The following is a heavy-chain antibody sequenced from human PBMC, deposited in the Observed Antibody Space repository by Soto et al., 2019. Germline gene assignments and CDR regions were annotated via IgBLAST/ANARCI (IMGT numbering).Heavy chain of an antibody. J-gene: IGHJ5*02. CDR1: GYTFTSYG. D-gene: IGHD6-6*01. CDR3: AREEYRSSSWFDP. CDR2: ISAYNCNT. V-gene: IGHV1-18*01. Sequence: GASVKVSCKASGYTFTSYGISWVRQAPGQGLEWMGWISAYNCNTNYAQKLQGRVTMTTDTNTSTAYMELRSLRSAEPAVYYCAREEYRSSSWFDPWGQGTLVTVSS.